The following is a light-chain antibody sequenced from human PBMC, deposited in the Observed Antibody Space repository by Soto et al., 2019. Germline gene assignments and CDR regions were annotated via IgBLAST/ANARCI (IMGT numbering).Light chain of an antibody. Sequence: QSVLTQPPSASGTPGQRVTISCPGSSSNIGSNTVNWYQQLPGTAPKLVIYSNNQRPSGVPDRFSGSKSGTSASLAISGLQSEDEADYYCVAWDDSLNGYVVFGGGTKVTVL. J-gene: IGLJ2*01. CDR3: VAWDDSLNGYVV. V-gene: IGLV1-44*01. CDR1: SSNIGSNT. CDR2: SNN.